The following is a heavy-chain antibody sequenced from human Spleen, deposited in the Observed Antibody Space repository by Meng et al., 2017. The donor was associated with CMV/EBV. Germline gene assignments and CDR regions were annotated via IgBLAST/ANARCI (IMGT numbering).Heavy chain of an antibody. CDR3: ARHLRGYSWPKSD. Sequence: ESLKISCAASGFTFSSYSMNWVRQPPGKGLEWIGSFFHSGDTYSNPSLRSRVAISVDTSKNQFSLRLNSVTATDTAVYYCARHLRGYSWPKSDWGQGTLVTVSS. J-gene: IGHJ4*02. CDR1: GFTFSSYSMN. CDR2: FFHSGDT. V-gene: IGHV4-59*05. D-gene: IGHD1-26*01.